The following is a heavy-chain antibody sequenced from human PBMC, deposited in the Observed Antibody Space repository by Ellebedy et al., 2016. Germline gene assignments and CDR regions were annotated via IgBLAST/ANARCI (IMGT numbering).Heavy chain of an antibody. Sequence: GGSLRLXCAASGFTFSSYGMPWVRQAPGKGLEWVAVISFDGSNKYYADSVKGRFTISRDNSKNTLYLQMNSLRAEDTAVYYCAKDGGLGRWLLGWYFDLWGRGTLVTVSS. CDR3: AKDGGLGRWLLGWYFDL. J-gene: IGHJ2*01. CDR1: GFTFSSYG. V-gene: IGHV3-30*18. CDR2: ISFDGSNK. D-gene: IGHD5-24*01.